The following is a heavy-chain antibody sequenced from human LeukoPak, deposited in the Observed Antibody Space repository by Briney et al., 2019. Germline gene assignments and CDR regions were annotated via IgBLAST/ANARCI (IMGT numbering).Heavy chain of an antibody. J-gene: IGHJ6*02. D-gene: IGHD3-10*01. CDR2: IWYDGSNK. V-gene: IGHV3-33*01. CDR1: GFTFSSYG. Sequence: GGSLRLSCAASGFTFSSYGMHWVRQAPGKGLEWVAVIWYDGSNKYYADSVKGRFTISRDNPKNTLYLQMNSLRAEDTAVYYCARAGGELLYYYYGMDVWGQGTTVTVSS. CDR3: ARAGGELLYYYYGMDV.